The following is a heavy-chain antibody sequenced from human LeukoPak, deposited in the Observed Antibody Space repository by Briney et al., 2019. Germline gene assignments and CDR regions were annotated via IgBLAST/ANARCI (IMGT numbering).Heavy chain of an antibody. Sequence: GGSLRLSCAASGFTFDDYGMSWVRQAPGKGLEWVSAISGSGGSTYYADSVKGRFTISRDNSKNTLYLQMNSLRAEDTAVYYCAKDYYGSGSYSDYWGQGTLVTVSS. CDR1: GFTFDDYG. J-gene: IGHJ4*02. CDR2: ISGSGGST. CDR3: AKDYYGSGSYSDY. D-gene: IGHD3-10*01. V-gene: IGHV3-23*01.